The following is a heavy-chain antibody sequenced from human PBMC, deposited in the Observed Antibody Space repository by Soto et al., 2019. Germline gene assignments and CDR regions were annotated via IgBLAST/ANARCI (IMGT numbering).Heavy chain of an antibody. Sequence: GESMKISCRGSGYNIANYWIGWVRQMPGKGLEWMGIIYPGDSDTRYSPSFQGQVTISADKSISTAYLQWSSLKASDTAMYYCARPMVRGVIQWGQGTLVTVSS. CDR3: ARPMVRGVIQ. CDR2: IYPGDSDT. CDR1: GYNIANYW. J-gene: IGHJ4*02. V-gene: IGHV5-51*01. D-gene: IGHD3-10*01.